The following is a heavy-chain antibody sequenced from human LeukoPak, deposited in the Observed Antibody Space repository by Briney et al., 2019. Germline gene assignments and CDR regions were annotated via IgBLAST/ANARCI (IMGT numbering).Heavy chain of an antibody. D-gene: IGHD4-17*01. V-gene: IGHV4-61*02. J-gene: IGHJ4*02. Sequence: PSETLSLTCTVSGGSISSGSHYWSWIRQPAGKGLEWIGRIYTSGSTNYNPSLKSRVTISVDTSKNQFSLKLSSVTAADTAVYYCARSAPDYGDYFTQWGQGTLVTVSS. CDR2: IYTSGST. CDR1: GGSISSGSHY. CDR3: ARSAPDYGDYFTQ.